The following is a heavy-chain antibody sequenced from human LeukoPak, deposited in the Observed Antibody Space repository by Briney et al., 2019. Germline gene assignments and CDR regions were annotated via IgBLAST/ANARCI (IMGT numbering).Heavy chain of an antibody. CDR1: GFTFSSYA. CDR3: TTALAAADIGGY. J-gene: IGHJ4*02. Sequence: PGGSLRLSCAASGFTFSSYAMSWVRQAPGKGLEWVGRIKSKTDGGTTDYAAPVKGRFTISRDDSKNTLYLQMNSLKTEDTAVYYCTTALAAADIGGYWGQGTLVTVSS. D-gene: IGHD6-13*01. V-gene: IGHV3-15*01. CDR2: IKSKTDGGTT.